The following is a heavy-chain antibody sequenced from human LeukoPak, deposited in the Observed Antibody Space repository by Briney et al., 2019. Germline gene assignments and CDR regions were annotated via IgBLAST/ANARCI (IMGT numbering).Heavy chain of an antibody. J-gene: IGHJ1*01. CDR1: GFTFSTYW. D-gene: IGHD3-22*01. Sequence: PGGSLRLSCAASGFTFSTYWMHWVRHAPGKGLVWVSRIKSDGSTNYPDSVKGRFTISRDNANNTLSLQMNSLRPEDTGVYYCARAPSEIGGYYPEYFRHWGQGTLVTVSS. CDR2: IKSDGST. CDR3: ARAPSEIGGYYPEYFRH. V-gene: IGHV3-74*01.